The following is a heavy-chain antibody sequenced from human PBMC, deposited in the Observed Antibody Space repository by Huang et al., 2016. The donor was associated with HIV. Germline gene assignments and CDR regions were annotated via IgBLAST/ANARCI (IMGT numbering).Heavy chain of an antibody. CDR3: ATSTPDVGAGVLRSAFDI. CDR2: FDPEEGET. CDR1: GYTVSELS. D-gene: IGHD2-15*01. Sequence: QVQLVESGAELKKPGASVRVSCKVSGYTVSELSLHWVRKAPEKGLEWMGGFDPEEGETTYEQGLQARVTMTEYTPTDTAYMELSSLRPEDTAVYYCATSTPDVGAGVLRSAFDIWGQGTMVTVSS. V-gene: IGHV1-24*01. J-gene: IGHJ3*02.